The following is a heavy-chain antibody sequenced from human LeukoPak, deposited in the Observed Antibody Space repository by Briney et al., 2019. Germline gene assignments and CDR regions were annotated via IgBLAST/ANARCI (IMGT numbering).Heavy chain of an antibody. CDR1: GFTVSSNY. J-gene: IGHJ4*02. CDR2: IYSGGST. D-gene: IGHD3-10*01. V-gene: IGHV3-53*01. CDR3: ARGGALWFGELLGYFDY. Sequence: GGSLRLSCAASGFTVSSNYMSWVSQAPGKGLEWVSVIYSGGSTYYADSVKGRFTISRDNSKNTLYLQMNSLRAEDTAVYYCARGGALWFGELLGYFDYWGQGTLVTVSS.